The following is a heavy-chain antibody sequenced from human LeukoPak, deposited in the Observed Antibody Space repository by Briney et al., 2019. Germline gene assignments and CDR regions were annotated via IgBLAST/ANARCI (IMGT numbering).Heavy chain of an antibody. CDR1: GGSFSGYY. J-gene: IGHJ5*02. CDR3: ARQGVTTLKDWFDP. D-gene: IGHD4-17*01. V-gene: IGHV4-34*01. Sequence: ASETLSLTCAVYGGSFSGYYWSWIRQPPGKGLEWIGEINHSGSTNYNSSLKSRVTISVDTSKNQFSLKLSSVTAADTAVYYCARQGVTTLKDWFDPWGQGTLVTVSS. CDR2: INHSGST.